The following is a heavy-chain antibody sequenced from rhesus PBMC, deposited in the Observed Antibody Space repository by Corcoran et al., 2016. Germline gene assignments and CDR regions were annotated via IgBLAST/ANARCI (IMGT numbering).Heavy chain of an antibody. Sequence: QVQLQESGPGVVKPSETLSLTCAVSGGSISSYWWGWLRPPPGKGLEWIGQIYGGSGSTSYNPSLKSRVTISSDTSKNQFSLKLSSVTAADTAVYYCAKDEAAAGSFDYWGQGVLVTVSS. CDR2: IYGGSGST. V-gene: IGHV4-147*01. J-gene: IGHJ4*01. D-gene: IGHD6-25*01. CDR1: GGSISSYW. CDR3: AKDEAAAGSFDY.